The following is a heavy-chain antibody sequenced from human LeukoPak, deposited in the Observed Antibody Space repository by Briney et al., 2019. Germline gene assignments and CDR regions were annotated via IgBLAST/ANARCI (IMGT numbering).Heavy chain of an antibody. CDR3: ARIRESLGLGAFDI. CDR1: GFTFSTNW. J-gene: IGHJ3*02. V-gene: IGHV3-74*01. CDR2: INGDGSRI. Sequence: GGSLRLSCAASGFTFSTNWMHWVRQAPGKGLVWVSLINGDGSRIGYADSVKGRFTISRDNAKNTLYLQMNSLRAEDSALYYCARIRESLGLGAFDIWGQGTMVTVSS. D-gene: IGHD7-27*01.